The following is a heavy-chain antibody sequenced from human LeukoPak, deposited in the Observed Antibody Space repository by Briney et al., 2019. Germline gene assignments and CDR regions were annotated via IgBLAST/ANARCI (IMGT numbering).Heavy chain of an antibody. CDR3: AREGGFYRPLDY. CDR2: VHLDGRT. J-gene: IGHJ4*02. Sequence: SETLSLTCGVSGGSVSSTNWWTWIRQPPAKGLEWIGEVHLDGRTNFNPSLKSRLTMSVDLSENHVSLKLTSVTAADTAVYYCAREGGFYRPLDYSGQGTLVTVSS. CDR1: GGSVSSTNW. D-gene: IGHD6-25*01. V-gene: IGHV4-4*02.